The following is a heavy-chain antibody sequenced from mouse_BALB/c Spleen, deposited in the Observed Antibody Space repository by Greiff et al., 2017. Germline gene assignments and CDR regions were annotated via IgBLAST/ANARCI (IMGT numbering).Heavy chain of an antibody. CDR2: IWAGGST. J-gene: IGHJ4*01. CDR1: GFSLTSYG. D-gene: IGHD2-10*02. Sequence: VHLVESGPGLVAPSQSLSITCTVSGFSLTSYGVHWVRQPPGKGLEWLGVIWAGGSTNYNSALMSRLSISKDNSKSQVFLKMNSLQTDDTAMYYCARYRWYGNYLYYAMDYWGQGTSVTVSS. CDR3: ARYRWYGNYLYYAMDY. V-gene: IGHV2-9*02.